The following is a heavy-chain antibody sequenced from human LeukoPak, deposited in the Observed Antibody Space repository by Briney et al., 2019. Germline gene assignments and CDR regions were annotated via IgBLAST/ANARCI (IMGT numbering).Heavy chain of an antibody. J-gene: IGHJ4*02. Sequence: SETLSLTCTVSGGSISSSSYYWGWIRQPPGKGLEWIGSIYYSGSTYYNPSLKSRVTISVDTSKNQFSLKLSSVTAADTAVYYCARRGYYYDSSGPPTLGPWKRGFDYWGQGTLVTVSS. V-gene: IGHV4-39*07. CDR3: ARRGYYYDSSGPPTLGPWKRGFDY. CDR1: GGSISSSSYY. CDR2: IYYSGST. D-gene: IGHD3-22*01.